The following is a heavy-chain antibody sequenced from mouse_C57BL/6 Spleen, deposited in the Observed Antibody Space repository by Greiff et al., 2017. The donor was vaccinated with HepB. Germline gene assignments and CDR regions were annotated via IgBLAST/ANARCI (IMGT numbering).Heavy chain of an antibody. D-gene: IGHD2-4*01. V-gene: IGHV2-9-1*01. CDR3: AISTMIRDWYFDV. Sequence: VKVEESGPGLVAPSQSLSITCTVSGFSLTSYAISWVRQPPGKGLEWLGVIWTGGGTNYNSALKSRLSISKDNSKIQVFLKMNSLQTDDTARYYCAISTMIRDWYFDVWGTGTTVTVSS. CDR1: GFSLTSYA. CDR2: IWTGGGT. J-gene: IGHJ1*03.